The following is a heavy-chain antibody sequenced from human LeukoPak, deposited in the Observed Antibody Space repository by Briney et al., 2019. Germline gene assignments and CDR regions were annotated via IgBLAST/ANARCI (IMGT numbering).Heavy chain of an antibody. CDR1: GYTFTSYY. CDR2: INPSGGST. J-gene: IGHJ6*03. Sequence: ASVKLSCKASGYTFTSYYMHWVRQAPGQGLEWMGIINPSGGSTSYAQKFQGRVTMTRDTSTSTVYMELSSLRSEDTAVYYCARAWDTAVVKTVMNYYYMDVWGEGTRVSVSS. CDR3: ARAWDTAVVKTVMNYYYMDV. D-gene: IGHD5-18*01. V-gene: IGHV1-46*01.